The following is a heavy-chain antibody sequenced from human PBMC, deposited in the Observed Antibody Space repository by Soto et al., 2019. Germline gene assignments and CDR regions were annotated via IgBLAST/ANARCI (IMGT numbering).Heavy chain of an antibody. J-gene: IGHJ4*02. CDR3: ARWRWSTFDS. CDR1: GDTVSRNNIA. D-gene: IGHD2-15*01. V-gene: IGHV6-1*01. CDR2: TYYRSKWYT. Sequence: SQTLSLTSAVSGDTVSRNNIAWNWLRQSPWRGLEWLGRTYYRSKWYTEYAVSVTRRITMTIDTSRNQYYLQLNTVTTEHTATYYFARWRWSTFDSWGQGAQVTAPQ.